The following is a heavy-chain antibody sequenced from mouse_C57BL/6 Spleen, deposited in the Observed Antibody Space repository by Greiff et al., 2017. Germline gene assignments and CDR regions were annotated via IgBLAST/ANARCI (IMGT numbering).Heavy chain of an antibody. CDR2: ISSVKRTV. CDR1: GFTFSDYG. D-gene: IGHD4-1*01. CDR3: APGLFAY. Sequence: EVKLQESGGGLVKPGGSLKLSCAASGFTFSDYGMHWVSQAPEKGLEWVAYISSVKRTVYYADTVKGRYTISRDNAKNTLLLQMASLRSEDTAMYYCAPGLFAYWGQGTLVTVSA. J-gene: IGHJ3*01. V-gene: IGHV5-17*01.